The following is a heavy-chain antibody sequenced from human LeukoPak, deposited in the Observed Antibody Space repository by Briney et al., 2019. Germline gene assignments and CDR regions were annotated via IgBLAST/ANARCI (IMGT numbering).Heavy chain of an antibody. Sequence: GGSLRLSCAASGFTFSDYYMSWIRQAPGKGLEWVAYISGSGSTIYYADSVRGRFTISRGNAKNSLHLQLNSLRAEDTAVYYCARRGKTWIRPPDYWGQGTLVTVSS. CDR1: GFTFSDYY. V-gene: IGHV3-11*01. CDR2: ISGSGSTI. D-gene: IGHD5-18*01. CDR3: ARRGKTWIRPPDY. J-gene: IGHJ4*02.